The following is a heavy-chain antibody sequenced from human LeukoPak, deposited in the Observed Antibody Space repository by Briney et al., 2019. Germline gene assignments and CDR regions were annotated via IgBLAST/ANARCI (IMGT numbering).Heavy chain of an antibody. V-gene: IGHV1-2*06. Sequence: ASVKVSCKASGYTFTARAMYWVRQAPGQGLEWMGRIKANSDDANYAQKFQDRVTMTRDMSVSTAYMELRSLRSDDTAVYYCATDYTDTWTGFDYWGQGTLVTVSS. CDR1: GYTFTARA. J-gene: IGHJ4*02. CDR3: ATDYTDTWTGFDY. CDR2: IKANSDDA. D-gene: IGHD1-1*01.